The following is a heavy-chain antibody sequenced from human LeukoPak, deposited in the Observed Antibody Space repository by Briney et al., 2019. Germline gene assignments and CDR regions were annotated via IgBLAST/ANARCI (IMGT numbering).Heavy chain of an antibody. J-gene: IGHJ5*02. D-gene: IGHD6-19*01. V-gene: IGHV4-34*01. CDR1: GGSFSGYY. CDR3: ARRRAVAGKYNWFDP. CDR2: INHSGST. Sequence: SETLSLTCAVYGGSFSGYYWSWIRQPPGKGLEWIGEINHSGSTNYNPSLKSRVTISVDTSKNQFSLKLSSVTAADTAVYYCARRRAVAGKYNWFDPWGQGTLVTVSS.